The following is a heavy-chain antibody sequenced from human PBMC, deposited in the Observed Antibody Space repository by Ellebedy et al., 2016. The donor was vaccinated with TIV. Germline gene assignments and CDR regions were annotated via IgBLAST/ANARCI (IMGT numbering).Heavy chain of an antibody. V-gene: IGHV3-7*03. Sequence: GGSLRLSCAASGFTFSGYTMIWVRQAPGKGLEWVANIKQDGSEKYYVDSVKGRFTISRDNAKNSLYLQMNSLRAEDTAVYYCAGRAYNWNDGSLFDYWGQGTLVTVSS. CDR1: GFTFSGYT. J-gene: IGHJ4*02. D-gene: IGHD1-1*01. CDR2: IKQDGSEK. CDR3: AGRAYNWNDGSLFDY.